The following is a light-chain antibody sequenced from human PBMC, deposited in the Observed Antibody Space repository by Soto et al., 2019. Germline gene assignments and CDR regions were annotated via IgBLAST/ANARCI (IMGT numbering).Light chain of an antibody. CDR3: AAWDGSLNGPV. CDR2: NNY. Sequence: QSVLTQPPSASGTPGQRVTISCSGSSSNIGSNTVNWYQQLPGTAPKLLIYNNYYRPSGVTDRISASKSGTSASLAISGLQSDDEADYYCAAWDGSLNGPVFGGGTKVTVL. V-gene: IGLV1-44*01. CDR1: SSNIGSNT. J-gene: IGLJ3*02.